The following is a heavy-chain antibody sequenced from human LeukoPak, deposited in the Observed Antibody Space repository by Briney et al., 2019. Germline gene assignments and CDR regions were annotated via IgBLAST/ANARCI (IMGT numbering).Heavy chain of an antibody. J-gene: IGHJ3*02. CDR1: GFTFSSYS. CDR3: ARDNRYSGSYYDAFDI. CDR2: ISSSSSYI. D-gene: IGHD1-26*01. Sequence: GGSLRLSCAASGFTFSSYSMNWVRQAPGKGLEWVSSISSSSSYIYYADSVKGRFTISRDNAKNSLYLQMNSLRAEDTAVYYCARDNRYSGSYYDAFDIWGQGTMVTVS. V-gene: IGHV3-21*01.